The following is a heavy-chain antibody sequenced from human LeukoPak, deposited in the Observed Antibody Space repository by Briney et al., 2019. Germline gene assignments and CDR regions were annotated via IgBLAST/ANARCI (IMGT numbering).Heavy chain of an antibody. CDR2: IYSGGST. CDR3: ARDSPLTTVTTDY. V-gene: IGHV3-66*01. J-gene: IGHJ4*02. Sequence: GGSLRLSCAASGFTFSSNYMSWVRQAPGKGLEWVSVIYSGGSTYYSDSVKGRFTISRDNSKNTLYLQMNSLRAEDTAMYYCARDSPLTTVTTDYWGQGTLVTVSS. D-gene: IGHD4-17*01. CDR1: GFTFSSNY.